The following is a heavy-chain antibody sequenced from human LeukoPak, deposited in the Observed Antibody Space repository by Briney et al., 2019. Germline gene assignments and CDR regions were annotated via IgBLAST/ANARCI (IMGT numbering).Heavy chain of an antibody. V-gene: IGHV1-46*01. D-gene: IGHD3-22*01. J-gene: IGHJ3*02. Sequence: ASVKVSCKASGYTFTSYYMHWVRQAPGQGLEWMGIINPSGGSTSYAQKFQGRVTMTTDTSTSTAYMELRSLRSDDTAVYYCARGGAHSSGLDDAFDIWGQGTMVTVSS. CDR2: INPSGGST. CDR1: GYTFTSYY. CDR3: ARGGAHSSGLDDAFDI.